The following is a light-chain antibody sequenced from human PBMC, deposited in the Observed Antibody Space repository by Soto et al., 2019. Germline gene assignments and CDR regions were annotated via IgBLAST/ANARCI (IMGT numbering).Light chain of an antibody. J-gene: IGKJ1*01. V-gene: IGKV3-15*01. CDR2: GAS. CDR3: QQYSKWPT. CDR1: QSVSAN. Sequence: EIVMTQSPATLSASPGERATLSCRASQSVSANLAWYQHKPGQAPRLLIYGASTRATGIPARFSGSGTGTDFTLTICSLQSEDFAVYYCQQYSKWPTFGRGTKVDIK.